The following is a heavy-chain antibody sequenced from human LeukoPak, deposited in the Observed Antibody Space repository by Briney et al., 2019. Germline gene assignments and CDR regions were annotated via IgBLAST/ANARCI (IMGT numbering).Heavy chain of an antibody. Sequence: SETLSLTCTVSGGSMSSSSYYWGWIRQPPGKGLEWIGSIYYSGSTYYNPSLKSRVTISVDTSKNQFSLKLSSVTAADTAVYYCRGSCYLCSFDYWGQGTLVTVSS. CDR3: RGSCYLCSFDY. V-gene: IGHV4-39*07. CDR1: GGSMSSSSYY. CDR2: IYYSGST. J-gene: IGHJ4*02. D-gene: IGHD2-15*01.